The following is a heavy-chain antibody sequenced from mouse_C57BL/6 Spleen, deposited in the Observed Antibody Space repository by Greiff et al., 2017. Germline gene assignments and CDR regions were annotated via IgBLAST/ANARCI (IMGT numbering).Heavy chain of an antibody. CDR3: ARHYSNYEGFAY. J-gene: IGHJ3*01. D-gene: IGHD2-5*01. CDR1: GYAFSSSW. Sequence: VQLVESGPELVKPGASVKISCKASGYAFSSSWMNWVKQRPGKGLEWIGRIYPGDGDTNYNGKFKGKATLTADKSSSTAYMQLSSLTSEDSAVYFCARHYSNYEGFAYWGQGTLVTVSA. V-gene: IGHV1-82*01. CDR2: IYPGDGDT.